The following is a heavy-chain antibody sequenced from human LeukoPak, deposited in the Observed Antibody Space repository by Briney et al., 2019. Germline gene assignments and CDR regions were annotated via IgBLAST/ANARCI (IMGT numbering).Heavy chain of an antibody. V-gene: IGHV3-23*01. Sequence: GGSLRLSCVASGFTFDNYVMSWVRQAPGKGLEWASSISAGGGGTYNADSVKGRFTISRDNSKNTLYLQSNSLRAEDAAVYYCAKDLRSSDSSWGGGFDYWGQGTLVTVSS. CDR2: ISAGGGGT. J-gene: IGHJ4*02. CDR1: GFTFDNYV. CDR3: AKDLRSSDSSWGGGFDY. D-gene: IGHD6-13*01.